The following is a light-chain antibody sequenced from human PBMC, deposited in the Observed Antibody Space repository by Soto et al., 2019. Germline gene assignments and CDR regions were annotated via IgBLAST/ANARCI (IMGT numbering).Light chain of an antibody. CDR3: QQYGSSPWT. CDR2: GAS. CDR1: QSVSSSY. Sequence: EIVLTQSPGTLSLSPGERATLSCRASQSVSSSYLAWYQQKPGQAPRPLIYGASSRAIGIPDRFSGSGSGTDCPLPISRLEPEDFAGYYCQQYGSSPWTVGQGTKVEIK. J-gene: IGKJ1*01. V-gene: IGKV3-20*01.